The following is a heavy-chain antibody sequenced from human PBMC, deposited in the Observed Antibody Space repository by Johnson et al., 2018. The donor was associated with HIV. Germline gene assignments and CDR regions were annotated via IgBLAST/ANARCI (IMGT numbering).Heavy chain of an antibody. CDR2: IKQDGSEK. Sequence: VQLVESGGGLVQPGGSLRLSCAASGFTFSSYWMSWVRQAPGKGLEWVANIKQDGSEKYYVASVKGRFTISRDNAKNSLYLKMNSLRAEDTAVYYCARDGYSSGWYGNDAFDIWGQGTMVTVSS. V-gene: IGHV3-7*01. J-gene: IGHJ3*02. D-gene: IGHD6-19*01. CDR1: GFTFSSYW. CDR3: ARDGYSSGWYGNDAFDI.